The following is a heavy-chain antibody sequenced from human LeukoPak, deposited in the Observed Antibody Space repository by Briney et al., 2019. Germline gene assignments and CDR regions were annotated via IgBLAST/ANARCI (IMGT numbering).Heavy chain of an antibody. Sequence: PGGSLRLSCAASGFTFSGYWMTWVRQASGQGLDLVANTKEDGSEKDYVDSVKGRFTISRDNAKNSLYLQMNSLISEDTAVYYCARVGLGVGSGRKASGLDPWGQGTLVTVSS. V-gene: IGHV3-7*01. CDR1: GFTFSGYW. J-gene: IGHJ5*02. CDR3: ARVGLGVGSGRKASGLDP. D-gene: IGHD3-10*01. CDR2: TKEDGSEK.